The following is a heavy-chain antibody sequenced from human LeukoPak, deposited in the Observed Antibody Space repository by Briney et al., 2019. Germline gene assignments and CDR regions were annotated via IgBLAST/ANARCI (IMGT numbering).Heavy chain of an antibody. Sequence: SETLSLTCTVSGGSISSSSYCWGWIRQPPGKGLEWIGYIYSSGSTNYNPSLKSRVAMSVDTSKNQFSLKLSSVTAADTAVYYCAREHSSGWNDYWGQGTLVTVSS. CDR3: AREHSSGWNDY. CDR2: IYSSGST. J-gene: IGHJ4*02. CDR1: GGSISSSSYC. V-gene: IGHV4-61*01. D-gene: IGHD6-19*01.